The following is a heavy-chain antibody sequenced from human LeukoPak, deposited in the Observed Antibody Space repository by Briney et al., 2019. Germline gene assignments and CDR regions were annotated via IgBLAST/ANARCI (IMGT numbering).Heavy chain of an antibody. CDR2: ICGSFGCT. D-gene: IGHD3-22*01. Sequence: GGSLRLSCAASGFIFSNYAMNWVRQAPGKGLEWVSTICGSFGCTYHADLVKGRFSISRDNSKNMLYLQMNSLRVEDTAVYYCAREYDSSGYYLYSYYYGMDVWGQGTTVTVSS. J-gene: IGHJ6*02. CDR1: GFIFSNYA. V-gene: IGHV3-23*01. CDR3: AREYDSSGYYLYSYYYGMDV.